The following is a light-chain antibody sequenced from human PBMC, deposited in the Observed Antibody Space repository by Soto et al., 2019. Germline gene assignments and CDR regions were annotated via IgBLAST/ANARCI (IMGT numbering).Light chain of an antibody. CDR2: DAS. J-gene: IGKJ5*01. CDR3: PQRSNLPIT. CDR1: QSVSSY. Sequence: EIVLTQSPATLYLSPGERATLSCRASQSVSSYLAWYPQTPGTAPRTLIYDASDRATGIRAQFNCSGAGTECTRTISSLEHEDVPVASCPQRSNLPITFGQGTRLEI. V-gene: IGKV3-11*01.